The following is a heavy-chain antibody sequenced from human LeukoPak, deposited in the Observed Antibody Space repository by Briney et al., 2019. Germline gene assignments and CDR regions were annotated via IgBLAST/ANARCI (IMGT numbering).Heavy chain of an antibody. CDR1: GFSFSSSG. Sequence: PGGSLRLSCAGSGFSFSSSGMNWVRQAPGKGLEWVANIKQDGSEKYYVESLKGRFTISRDNAKKSLSLHMKSLRAEDTAVYYCARAWGLTVSPFDYWGQGTLVTVSS. CDR2: IKQDGSEK. CDR3: ARAWGLTVSPFDY. J-gene: IGHJ4*02. V-gene: IGHV3-7*01. D-gene: IGHD4-11*01.